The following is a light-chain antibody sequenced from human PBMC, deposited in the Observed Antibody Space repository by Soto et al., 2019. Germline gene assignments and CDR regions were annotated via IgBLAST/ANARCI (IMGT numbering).Light chain of an antibody. CDR3: QSYDSSLSGYV. Sequence: QSVLTQPPSVSGAPGQGVTISCPGSSSNIGAGYNVHWYQQLPGTAPKLLIYGNSNRPSGVPDRFSGSKSGTSASLAITGLQAEDEADYYCQSYDSSLSGYVFGTGTKLTVL. J-gene: IGLJ1*01. V-gene: IGLV1-40*01. CDR1: SSNIGAGYN. CDR2: GNS.